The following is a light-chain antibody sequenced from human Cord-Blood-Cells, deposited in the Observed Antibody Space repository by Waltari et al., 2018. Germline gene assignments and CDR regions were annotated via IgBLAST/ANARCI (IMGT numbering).Light chain of an antibody. Sequence: QSALTQPRSVSGSPGQSVTISSTGTSSDVGGYTYVSWYQQHPGKAPKLMIYDVSKRPSGVPDRFSGSKSGNTASLTISGLQAEDEADYYCCSYAGSYTYVFGTGTKVTVL. V-gene: IGLV2-11*01. J-gene: IGLJ1*01. CDR1: SSDVGGYTY. CDR3: CSYAGSYTYV. CDR2: DVS.